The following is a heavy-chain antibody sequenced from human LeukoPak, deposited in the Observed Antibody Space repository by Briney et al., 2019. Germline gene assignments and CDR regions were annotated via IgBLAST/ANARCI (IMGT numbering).Heavy chain of an antibody. J-gene: IGHJ3*01. V-gene: IGHV3-23*01. Sequence: GGSLRLSCAASGFTFSGSAMHWVRQAPGKGLEWVSAIRGNGGSTYYADSVKGRFTISRDNSKDTLYLQMNSLRAEDTAMYYCARDPNGDYVGAFEFWGQGTMVTVSS. CDR2: IRGNGGST. CDR3: ARDPNGDYVGAFEF. D-gene: IGHD4-17*01. CDR1: GFTFSGSA.